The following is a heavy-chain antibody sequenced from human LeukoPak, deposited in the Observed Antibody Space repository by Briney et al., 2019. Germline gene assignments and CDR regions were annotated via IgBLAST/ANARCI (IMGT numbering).Heavy chain of an antibody. D-gene: IGHD3-10*01. CDR1: GGSISSFY. CDR3: ARVKGREGSTVIIDY. CDR2: IYATGST. Sequence: SETLSLTCTVSGGSISSFYWSWIRQPPGKRLEWIGYIYATGSTNYNPSLRSRVTISVDTSKNQFSLKLSSVTAADTAVYYCARVKGREGSTVIIDYWGQGTLVTVSS. J-gene: IGHJ4*02. V-gene: IGHV4-59*01.